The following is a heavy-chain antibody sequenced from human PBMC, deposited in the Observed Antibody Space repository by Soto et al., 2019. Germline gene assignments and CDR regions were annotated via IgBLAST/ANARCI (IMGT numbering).Heavy chain of an antibody. J-gene: IGHJ4*02. CDR3: ARAISSGYYPFFDV. CDR1: GYTFTGYY. CDR2: INPNSGGT. V-gene: IGHV1-2*04. Sequence: ASVKVSCKASGYTFTGYYMHWVRQAPGQGLEWMGWINPNSGGTNYAQKFQGWVTMTRDTSISTAYMELSRLRSDDTAVYYCARAISSGYYPFFDVWGQGTRVTVSS. D-gene: IGHD3-22*01.